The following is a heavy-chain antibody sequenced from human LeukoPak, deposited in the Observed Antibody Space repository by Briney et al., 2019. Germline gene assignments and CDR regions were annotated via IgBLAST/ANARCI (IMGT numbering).Heavy chain of an antibody. D-gene: IGHD2-2*01. CDR3: ARDRSPAARGPPAFDI. Sequence: GGSLRLSCVASGFRFSIYNMNWVRQAPGKGLEWLSYISSGSDSIYYADSVKGRFTISRDNANNSLYLQMNSLRAEDTAVYYCARDRSPAARGPPAFDIWGQGTMVTVSS. CDR2: ISSGSDSI. CDR1: GFRFSIYN. J-gene: IGHJ3*02. V-gene: IGHV3-48*01.